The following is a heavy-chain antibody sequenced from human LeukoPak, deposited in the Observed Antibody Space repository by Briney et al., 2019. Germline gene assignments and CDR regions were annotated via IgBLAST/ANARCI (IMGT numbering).Heavy chain of an antibody. Sequence: SETLSLTCIVSGGSINSYYWSWIRQPPGKGLEWIGHINYSGGTKYNPSLKSRVTISVDTPKNQFSLKLSSVTAADTAVYYCARYDYDSSGYSHGMDVWGQGTTVTVSS. CDR3: ARYDYDSSGYSHGMDV. CDR1: GGSINSYY. CDR2: INYSGGT. J-gene: IGHJ6*02. D-gene: IGHD3-22*01. V-gene: IGHV4-59*08.